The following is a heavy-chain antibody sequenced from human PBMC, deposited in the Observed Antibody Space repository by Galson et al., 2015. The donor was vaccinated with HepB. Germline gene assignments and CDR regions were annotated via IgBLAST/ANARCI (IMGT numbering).Heavy chain of an antibody. D-gene: IGHD6-19*01. J-gene: IGHJ6*03. CDR2: IDSDGRSS. Sequence: SLRLSCAASGFTFKRYWMHWVRHAPGKGLVWVSRIDSDGRSSTYADSVKGRCTVSRDNAKNMLYLQMNSLRAEDTAVYYCARVGSGGWSEGASYYYYMDVWGKGTTVTVSS. V-gene: IGHV3-74*01. CDR1: GFTFKRYW. CDR3: ARVGSGGWSEGASYYYYMDV.